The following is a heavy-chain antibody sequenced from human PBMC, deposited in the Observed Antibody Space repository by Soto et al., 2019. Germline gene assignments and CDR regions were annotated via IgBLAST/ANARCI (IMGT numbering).Heavy chain of an antibody. J-gene: IGHJ6*02. D-gene: IGHD3-22*01. CDR1: GFSFSDCG. CDR3: AKDNADIYESGPPPPGYYYGMDV. V-gene: IGHV3-30*18. CDR2: ISYDGSNK. Sequence: QVQLVESGGGVVQPGRSLRLSCAASGFSFSDCGMHWVRQAPGKGLEWVAVISYDGSNKYYADSVKGRFTISRDNSKNTLYLQMNTLIAEDTALYCCAKDNADIYESGPPPPGYYYGMDVWGQGTTVTVSS.